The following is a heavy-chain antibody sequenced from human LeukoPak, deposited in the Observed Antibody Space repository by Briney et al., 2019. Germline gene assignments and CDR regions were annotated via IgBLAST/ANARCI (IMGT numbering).Heavy chain of an antibody. V-gene: IGHV3-30*18. D-gene: IGHD3-10*02. Sequence: GGSLRLSCAASGFTFSSYGMHWVRQAPGKGLEWVALISYDGINKYYADSVKGRFTISRDNPKNTLYLQMNSLRAEDTAVYYCAELGIPMIGGVWGKGTTVTISS. CDR3: AELGIPMIGGV. CDR2: ISYDGINK. J-gene: IGHJ6*04. CDR1: GFTFSSYG.